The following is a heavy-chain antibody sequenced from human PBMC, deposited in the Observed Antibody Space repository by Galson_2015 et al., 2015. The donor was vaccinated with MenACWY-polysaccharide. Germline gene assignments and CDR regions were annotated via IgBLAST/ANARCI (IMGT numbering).Heavy chain of an antibody. V-gene: IGHV4-30-2*01. D-gene: IGHD6-13*01. CDR3: ARDGSGTVFFSDVAHYGMDV. Sequence: TLSLTCAVSGGSISSGGYSWSWIRQPPGKGLEWIGYIYHSGSTYYNPSLKSRVTLSVDMSKNQFSLKLGSVTAEDTAVYYCARDGSGTVFFSDVAHYGMDVWGQGTTVTVSS. CDR1: GGSISSGGYS. J-gene: IGHJ6*02. CDR2: IYHSGST.